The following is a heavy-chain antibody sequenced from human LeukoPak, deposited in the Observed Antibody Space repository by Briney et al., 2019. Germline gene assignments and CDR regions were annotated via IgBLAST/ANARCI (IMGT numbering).Heavy chain of an antibody. CDR2: IYYSGST. J-gene: IGHJ4*02. D-gene: IGHD3-9*01. CDR3: ARRTYDILTGHFDY. Sequence: PSETLSLTCTVSGGSISSGDYYWSWIRQPPGKGLEWIGYIYYSGSTYYNPSLKSRVTISVDTSKNQFSLKLSSVTAADTAVYYCARRTYDILTGHFDYWGQGTPVTVSS. V-gene: IGHV4-30-4*08. CDR1: GGSISSGDYY.